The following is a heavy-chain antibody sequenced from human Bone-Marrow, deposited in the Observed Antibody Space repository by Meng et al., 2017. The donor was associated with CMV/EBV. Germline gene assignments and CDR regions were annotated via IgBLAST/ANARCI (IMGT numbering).Heavy chain of an antibody. CDR2: IIPILGIA. CDR1: EGTFSSYA. CDR3: ARDRIHDAFDI. V-gene: IGHV1-69*10. J-gene: IGHJ3*02. D-gene: IGHD2-21*01. Sequence: SVKVSCKASEGTFSSYAISWVRQAPGQGLEWMGGIIPILGIANYAQKFQGRVTITADKSTSTAYMELSSLRSEDTAVYYCARDRIHDAFDIWGQGTMVTVSS.